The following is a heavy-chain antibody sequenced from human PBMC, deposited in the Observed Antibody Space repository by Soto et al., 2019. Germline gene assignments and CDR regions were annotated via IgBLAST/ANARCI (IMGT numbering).Heavy chain of an antibody. J-gene: IGHJ4*02. CDR2: ISSNGGSI. Sequence: EVQLVEAGGGLVQPGGSLRLSCSASGFTFSSYALHWVRQAPGKGLEYVSGISSNGGSIFYADSVKGRFTISRDNSKNILYLQMTGLRVNGTAVCSCFKDRFGGTAGCFDSWGQGTLVTVSS. V-gene: IGHV3-64D*06. D-gene: IGHD2-15*01. CDR1: GFTFSSYA. CDR3: FKDRFGGTAGCFDS.